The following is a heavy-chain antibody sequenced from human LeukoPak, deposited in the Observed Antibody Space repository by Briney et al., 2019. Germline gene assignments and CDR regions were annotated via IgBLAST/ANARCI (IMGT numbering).Heavy chain of an antibody. J-gene: IGHJ2*01. CDR2: ISRSGSTI. CDR3: ARTSSSAGHWYFDL. V-gene: IGHV3-48*04. CDR1: GFSFNSHS. Sequence: GGSLRLSCAASGFSFNSHSMNWVRQAPGKGLEWVSYISRSGSTIYYADSVKGRFTISRDSAKNSLYPQMNSLRAEDTAVYYCARTSSSAGHWYFDLWGRGTLVTVSS. D-gene: IGHD6-13*01.